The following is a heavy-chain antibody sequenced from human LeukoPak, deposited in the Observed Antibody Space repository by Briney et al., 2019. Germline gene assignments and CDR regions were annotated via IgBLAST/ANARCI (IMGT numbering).Heavy chain of an antibody. CDR2: ISYDGSNK. CDR1: GFTFSSYA. CDR3: ARSGGCSSTSCYIRAFDI. V-gene: IGHV3-30*04. D-gene: IGHD2-2*02. J-gene: IGHJ3*02. Sequence: GGALRLSCAASGFTFSSYAMHWVRQAPGKGLEWVAVISYDGSNKYYADSVKGRFTISRDNSKNTLYLQMNSLRAEDTAVYYCARSGGCSSTSCYIRAFDIWGQGTMVTVSS.